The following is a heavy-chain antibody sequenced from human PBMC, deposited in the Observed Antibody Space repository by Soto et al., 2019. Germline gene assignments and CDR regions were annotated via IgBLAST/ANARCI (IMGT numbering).Heavy chain of an antibody. CDR1: GGSISSYY. CDR2: IYYSGST. D-gene: IGHD6-6*01. J-gene: IGHJ6*02. V-gene: IGHV4-59*01. CDR3: ARDRGIAARYYYYYGMDV. Sequence: SETLSLTCTVSGGSISSYYWSWIRQPPGKGLEWIGYIYYSGSTNYNPSLKSRVAISVDTSKNQFSLKLSSVTAADTAVYYCARDRGIAARYYYYYGMDVWGQGTTVTVSS.